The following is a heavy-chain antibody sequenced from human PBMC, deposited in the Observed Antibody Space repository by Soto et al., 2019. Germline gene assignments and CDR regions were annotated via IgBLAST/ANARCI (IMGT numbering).Heavy chain of an antibody. CDR3: ATGPSGDKVDS. D-gene: IGHD7-27*01. J-gene: IGHJ4*02. V-gene: IGHV4-30-2*05. CDR2: IYNGGST. Sequence: LRLSCAASGFTFSSYAMSWIRQLPDKGLEWIGHIYNGGSTYNNPSLTSRVTISVDTSRNQFSLQLTSVSAADTAVYYCATGPSGDKVDSWGQGILVTVSS. CDR1: GFTFSSYA.